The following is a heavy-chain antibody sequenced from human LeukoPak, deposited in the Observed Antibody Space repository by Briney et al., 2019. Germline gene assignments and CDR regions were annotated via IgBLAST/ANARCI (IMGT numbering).Heavy chain of an antibody. J-gene: IGHJ4*02. CDR3: ARDHPLTCSSTSCYNDY. CDR1: GGTFSSYA. D-gene: IGHD2-2*02. Sequence: ASVKVSCKASGGTFSSYAISWVRQAPGQGLEWVGGIIPIFGTANYAQKFQGRVTITADESTSTAYMELSSLRSEDTAVYYCARDHPLTCSSTSCYNDYWGQGTLVTVSS. V-gene: IGHV1-69*01. CDR2: IIPIFGTA.